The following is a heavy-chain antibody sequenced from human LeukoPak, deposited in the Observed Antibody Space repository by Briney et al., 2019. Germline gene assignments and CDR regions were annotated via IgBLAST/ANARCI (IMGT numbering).Heavy chain of an antibody. Sequence: GGSLRLSCAASGFTFSSYSMNWVRQAPGKGLEWVSSITSSGNYIYYADPMKGRFTISRDNAKNSLYLQMNSLRAEDTAVYYCAELGITMIGGVWGKGTTVTISS. CDR2: ITSSGNYI. V-gene: IGHV3-21*01. D-gene: IGHD3-10*02. CDR1: GFTFSSYS. CDR3: AELGITMIGGV. J-gene: IGHJ6*04.